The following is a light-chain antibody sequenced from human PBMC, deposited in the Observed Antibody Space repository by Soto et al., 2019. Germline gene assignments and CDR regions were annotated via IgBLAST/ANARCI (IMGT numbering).Light chain of an antibody. CDR1: SSDVGGSNF. Sequence: ALTQPASVSDSPGQSITISCTGTSSDVGGSNFVSWYQQHPGKPPKLIIYDVANRPSGVSNRFSGSKSGSTASLIISRLQTEDEADYYCVSYTSSTTYVFGTGTKVTVL. J-gene: IGLJ1*01. CDR3: VSYTSSTTYV. V-gene: IGLV2-14*03. CDR2: DVA.